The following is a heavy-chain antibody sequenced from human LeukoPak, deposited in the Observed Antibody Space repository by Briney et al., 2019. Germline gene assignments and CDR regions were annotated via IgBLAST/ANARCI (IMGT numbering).Heavy chain of an antibody. CDR1: GYTFTGYY. D-gene: IGHD2-15*01. CDR3: ARDVNPGVGYCSGGSCYEVANWFDP. Sequence: ASVKVSCKASGYTFTGYYMHWVRQAPGQGLEWMGWINPNSGGTNYAQKFQGRVTMTRDTPISTAYMELSRLRSDDTAVYYCARDVNPGVGYCSGGSCYEVANWFDPWGQGTLVTVSS. J-gene: IGHJ5*02. CDR2: INPNSGGT. V-gene: IGHV1-2*02.